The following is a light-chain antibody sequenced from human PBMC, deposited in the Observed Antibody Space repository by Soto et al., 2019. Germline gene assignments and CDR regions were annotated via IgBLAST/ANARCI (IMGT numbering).Light chain of an antibody. CDR2: DAS. Sequence: EIVLTQSPATLSLSPGERATLSCRASPSVSSSLGWYQQKPGQPPRLLIYDASKRVTGIPARFSGSGSGTDFTLAISSLEPEDFAVYFCQQRTDGWTFCQVTKVEIK. V-gene: IGKV3-11*01. CDR1: PSVSSS. CDR3: QQRTDGWT. J-gene: IGKJ1*01.